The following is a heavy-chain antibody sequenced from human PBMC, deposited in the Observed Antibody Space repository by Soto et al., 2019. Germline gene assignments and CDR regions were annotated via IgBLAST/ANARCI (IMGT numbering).Heavy chain of an antibody. Sequence: SLRLSCAASGFTFSSYGMHWVRQAPGKGLEWVAVISYDGSNKYYADSVKGRFTISRDNSKNTLYLQMNSLRAEDTAVYYCAKDTAMEYYYGMDVWGQGTTVTVSS. CDR2: ISYDGSNK. D-gene: IGHD5-18*01. CDR3: AKDTAMEYYYGMDV. J-gene: IGHJ6*02. V-gene: IGHV3-30*18. CDR1: GFTFSSYG.